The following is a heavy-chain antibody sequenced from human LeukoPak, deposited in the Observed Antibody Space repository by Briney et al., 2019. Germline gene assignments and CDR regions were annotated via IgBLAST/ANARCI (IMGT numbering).Heavy chain of an antibody. CDR3: ARDGEGSSAQILPYYYYYGMDV. CDR1: GYTFTSYG. Sequence: ASVKVSCKASGYTFTSYGISWVRQAPGPGLEWMGWISAYNGNTNYAQKHQGRVTMTTDTSTSTAYVELRSLRSDDTAVYYCARDGEGSSAQILPYYYYYGMDVWGQGTTVTVSS. J-gene: IGHJ6*02. D-gene: IGHD6-6*01. CDR2: ISAYNGNT. V-gene: IGHV1-18*01.